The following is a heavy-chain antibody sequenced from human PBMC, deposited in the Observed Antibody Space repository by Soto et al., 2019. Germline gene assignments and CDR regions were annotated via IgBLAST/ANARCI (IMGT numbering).Heavy chain of an antibody. V-gene: IGHV3-74*01. CDR1: GFTFSSYW. CDR2: INSDRSST. D-gene: IGHD3-22*01. CDR3: ARESIMDTMIVVVTVYY. J-gene: IGHJ4*02. Sequence: GGSLRLSCAASGFTFSSYWMHWVRQAPGKGLVWVSRINSDRSSTSYADSVKGRFTISRDNAKNTLYLQMNSLRAEDTAVYYCARESIMDTMIVVVTVYYWGQGTLVTVSS.